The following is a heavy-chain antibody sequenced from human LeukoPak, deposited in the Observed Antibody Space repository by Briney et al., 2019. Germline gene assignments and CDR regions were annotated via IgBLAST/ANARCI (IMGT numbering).Heavy chain of an antibody. V-gene: IGHV3-30*02. CDR2: IRYDGSNK. CDR1: GFTFSSYG. CDR3: ARVLRSCSGGSCYRWFDP. D-gene: IGHD2-15*01. Sequence: GGSLRLSCASSGFTFSSYGMHWVRQAPGKGLEWVTFIRYDGSNKYYADSVKGRFTISRDNSKNTLYLQMNSLRAEDTAVYYCARVLRSCSGGSCYRWFDPWGQGTLVTVSS. J-gene: IGHJ5*02.